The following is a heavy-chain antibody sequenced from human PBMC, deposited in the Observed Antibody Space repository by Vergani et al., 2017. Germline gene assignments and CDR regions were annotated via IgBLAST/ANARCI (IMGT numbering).Heavy chain of an antibody. J-gene: IGHJ5*02. CDR3: ARPDIAAALWVGFDP. Sequence: QVQLVQSGAEVKKPGASVKVSCKASGYTFTGYYMHWVRQAPGQGLEWMGWINPNSGGTNYAQKFQGRVTMTRDTSISTAYMELSRLRSDDTAVYYCARPDIAAALWVGFDPWGQGTLVTVSS. D-gene: IGHD6-13*01. V-gene: IGHV1-2*02. CDR1: GYTFTGYY. CDR2: INPNSGGT.